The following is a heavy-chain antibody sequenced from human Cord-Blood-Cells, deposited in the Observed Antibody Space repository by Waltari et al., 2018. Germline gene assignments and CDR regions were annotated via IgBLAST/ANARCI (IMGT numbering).Heavy chain of an antibody. D-gene: IGHD7-27*01. CDR3: ASSVTGDAFDI. CDR2: IYYSGST. Sequence: QVQLQESGPGLVKPSETLSLTCPVSGGSISSYYWRWIRQPPGTGLEWIGYIYYSGSTNYNPSLTRRVTISVDTSKNQFSRKLSSVTAADTAGYYCASSVTGDAFDIWGQGTMVTVSS. V-gene: IGHV4-59*01. CDR1: GGSISSYY. J-gene: IGHJ3*02.